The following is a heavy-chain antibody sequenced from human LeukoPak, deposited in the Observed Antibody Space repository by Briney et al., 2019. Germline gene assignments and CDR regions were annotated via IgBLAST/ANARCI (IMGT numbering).Heavy chain of an antibody. D-gene: IGHD5-18*01. CDR2: IIPIFGTA. CDR3: ARVDTATDY. J-gene: IGHJ4*02. Sequence: ASVKVSCKASGYTFTSYGISWVRQAPGQGLEWMGGIIPIFGTANYAQKFQGRVTITADESTSTAYMELSSLRSEDTAVYYCARVDTATDYWGQGTLVTVSS. CDR1: GYTFTSYG. V-gene: IGHV1-69*13.